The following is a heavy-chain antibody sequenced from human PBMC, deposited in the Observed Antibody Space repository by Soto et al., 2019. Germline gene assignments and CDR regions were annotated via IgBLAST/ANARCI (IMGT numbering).Heavy chain of an antibody. J-gene: IGHJ4*02. D-gene: IGHD5-12*01. CDR2: IKSKSDGGTT. CDR1: GFTFSNVW. Sequence: VGSLRLSCAASGFTFSNVWMIWVRQAPGKGLEWLGRIKSKSDGGTTDYAAPVKGRFTISRDDSKNTLYLQMNSLKTEDTAVYYCSTELRSHYWGQGTLVTVSS. V-gene: IGHV3-15*01. CDR3: STELRSHY.